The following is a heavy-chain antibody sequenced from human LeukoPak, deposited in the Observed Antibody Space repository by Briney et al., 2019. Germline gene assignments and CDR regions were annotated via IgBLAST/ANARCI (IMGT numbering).Heavy chain of an antibody. D-gene: IGHD2-2*01. Sequence: ASVKVSCKASGYTFTAYYMYWVRQAPGQGLEWMGWINPNSGGTNSSQKFQDRVTLTRDTSISTAYMELSSLRSDDTAVYYCARQGQSSTSCLNYWGQGTLVTVSS. CDR1: GYTFTAYY. CDR3: ARQGQSSTSCLNY. CDR2: INPNSGGT. V-gene: IGHV1-2*02. J-gene: IGHJ4*02.